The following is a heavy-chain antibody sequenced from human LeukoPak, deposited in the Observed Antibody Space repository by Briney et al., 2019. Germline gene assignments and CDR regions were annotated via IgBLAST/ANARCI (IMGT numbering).Heavy chain of an antibody. CDR2: IYYSGSN. CDR3: ATQYSSSVGLFDY. J-gene: IGHJ4*02. V-gene: IGHV4-39*01. Sequence: SETLSLTCTVSGGSISSSSYYWGWIRQPPGQGLEWIGSIYYSGSNYYNPSLKSRVTISVDTSKNQFSLKLSSVTAADTAVYYCATQYSSSVGLFDYWGQGTLVTVSS. CDR1: GGSISSSSYY. D-gene: IGHD6-6*01.